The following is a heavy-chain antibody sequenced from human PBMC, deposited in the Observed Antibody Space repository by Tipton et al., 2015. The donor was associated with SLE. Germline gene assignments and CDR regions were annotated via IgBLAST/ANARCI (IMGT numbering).Heavy chain of an antibody. J-gene: IGHJ3*02. CDR3: ASPTHYYDRLGFSSGAFDI. CDR1: GFTFIANT. V-gene: IGHV3-21*03. Sequence: SLRLSCTASGFTFIANTINWVRQAPGKGLEWVSFIDASSTYKFYADSVKGRFTISRDNAKNLLFLQMNDLRAEDTGIYYCASPTHYYDRLGFSSGAFDIWGRGTPVTVSS. D-gene: IGHD3-22*01. CDR2: IDASSTYK.